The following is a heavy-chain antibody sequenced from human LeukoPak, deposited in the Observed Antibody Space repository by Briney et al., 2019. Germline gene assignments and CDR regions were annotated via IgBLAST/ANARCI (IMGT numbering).Heavy chain of an antibody. CDR3: AREGDGYNSDAFDI. J-gene: IGHJ3*02. CDR2: ISSSSSYI. Sequence: GGSLRLSCAASGFTFNNYGMSWVRQAPGKGLEWVSSISSSSSYIYYADSVKGRFTISRDNAKNSLYLQMNSLRAEDTAVYYCAREGDGYNSDAFDIWGQGTMVTVSS. D-gene: IGHD5-24*01. CDR1: GFTFNNYG. V-gene: IGHV3-21*01.